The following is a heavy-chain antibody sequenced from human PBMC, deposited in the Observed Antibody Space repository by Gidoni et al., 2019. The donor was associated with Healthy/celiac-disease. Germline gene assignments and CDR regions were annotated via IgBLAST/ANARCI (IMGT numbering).Heavy chain of an antibody. CDR2: IYYSGST. CDR1: GGSISSGGTY. D-gene: IGHD6-19*01. CDR3: ARVASWIAVAGTKYYFDY. Sequence: QVQLQESCLGLVKPSQTLSLTCAVSGGSISSGGTYWSWIRQHPGKGLEWIGYIYYSGSTYYNPSLKSRVTISVDTSKNQFSLKLSSVTAADTAVYYCARVASWIAVAGTKYYFDYWGQGTLVTVSS. V-gene: IGHV4-31*11. J-gene: IGHJ4*02.